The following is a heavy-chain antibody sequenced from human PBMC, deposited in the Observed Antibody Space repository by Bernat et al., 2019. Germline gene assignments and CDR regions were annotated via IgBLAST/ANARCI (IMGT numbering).Heavy chain of an antibody. Sequence: QVQLVESGGGVVQPGRSLTLSCAASGFTFSSYCMHWVRQAPGKGLEWVAVISYDGNTKYYADSVKGRFTISRDNSRNTLYLQMSSLRTEDTAVYFCAKGGRIVDGYNYCFDPWGQGTLVTVSS. V-gene: IGHV3-30*18. CDR3: AKGGRIVDGYNYCFDP. D-gene: IGHD5-12*01. CDR1: GFTFSSYC. J-gene: IGHJ5*02. CDR2: ISYDGNTK.